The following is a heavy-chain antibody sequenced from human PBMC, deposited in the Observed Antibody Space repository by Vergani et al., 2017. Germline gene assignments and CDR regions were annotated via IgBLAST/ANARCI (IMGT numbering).Heavy chain of an antibody. D-gene: IGHD1-26*01. CDR3: ARGVVGGYDYYYYYGMDV. CDR2: ISAYNGNT. CDR1: GYTFTSYG. V-gene: IGHV1-18*04. J-gene: IGHJ6*02. Sequence: QVQLVQSGAEVKKPGASVKVSCKASGYTFTSYGISWVRQAPGQGLEWMGWISAYNGNTNYAQKLQGRVTMTTDTSTSTAYMELSSLRSEDTAVYYCARGVVGGYDYYYYYGMDVWGQGTTVTVSS.